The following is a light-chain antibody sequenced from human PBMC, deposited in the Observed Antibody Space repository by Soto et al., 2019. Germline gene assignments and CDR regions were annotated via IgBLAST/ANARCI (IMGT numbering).Light chain of an antibody. CDR2: EGT. J-gene: IGLJ3*02. CDR1: SSDVGGYKF. V-gene: IGLV2-23*01. CDR3: CSYAGFSTVV. Sequence: QSALTQPPSASGSPGQSVTISCTGTSSDVGGYKFVSWYQQHPGKAPKILIYEGTKRPSGVSNRFSGSKSGNTASLTISGLQAEDEADYFCCSYAGFSTVVFGGGTKLTVL.